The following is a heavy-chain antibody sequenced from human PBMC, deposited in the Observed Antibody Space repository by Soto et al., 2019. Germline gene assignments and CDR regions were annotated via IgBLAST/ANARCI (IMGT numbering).Heavy chain of an antibody. CDR1: NGSFSGFF. Sequence: QVQLQQWGAGLLKPSETLSLSCSVYNGSFSGFFWTWIRQPPGKGLEWIGDINHSGTSNLNPSLKSRVTMSVDTSKKEFSLRLTSVTAADTAVYYCARGRQWVLTATDRFDLWGQGTLVTVSS. D-gene: IGHD2-21*02. V-gene: IGHV4-34*02. CDR2: INHSGTS. CDR3: ARGRQWVLTATDRFDL. J-gene: IGHJ4*02.